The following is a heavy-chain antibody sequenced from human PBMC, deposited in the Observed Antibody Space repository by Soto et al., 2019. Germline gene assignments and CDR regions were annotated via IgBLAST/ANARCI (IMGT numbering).Heavy chain of an antibody. CDR2: ISTYNGDT. J-gene: IGHJ6*02. V-gene: IGHV1-18*01. Sequence: ASVKVSCKASGYSVTTYGISWVRQAPGQGLEWMGWISTYNGDTDYAQNLQGRVTMTTDTSTTTAYMELRSLRSDDTAVYYCAREASRPYYYHGMDVWGQGTTVTVS. D-gene: IGHD3-10*01. CDR1: GYSVTTYG. CDR3: AREASRPYYYHGMDV.